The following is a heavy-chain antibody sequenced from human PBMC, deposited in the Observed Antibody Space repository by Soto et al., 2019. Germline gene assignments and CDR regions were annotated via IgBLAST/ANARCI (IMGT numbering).Heavy chain of an antibody. V-gene: IGHV1-3*01. CDR2: INAGNGNT. Sequence: GASVNVSCKASGYTFTSYAMHWVRQAPGQRLEWMGWINAGNGNTKYSQKFQGRVTITRDTSASTAYMERSSLRSEDTAVYYCARDPGYSYGCSWGQKILCTVSS. CDR1: GYTFTSYA. D-gene: IGHD5-18*01. J-gene: IGHJ4*02. CDR3: ARDPGYSYGCS.